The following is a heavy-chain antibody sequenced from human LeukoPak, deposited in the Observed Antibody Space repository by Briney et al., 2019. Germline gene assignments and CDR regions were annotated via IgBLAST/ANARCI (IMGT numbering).Heavy chain of an antibody. CDR1: GFTVSSNY. J-gene: IGHJ4*02. Sequence: GGSLGLSCAASGFTVSSNYMSRVRQAPGKGLEWVSVIYSGGSTYYADSVKGRFTISRDNSKNTLYLQMNSLRAEDTAVYYRANSPPTPYTSGWSVDYWGQGTLVTVSS. D-gene: IGHD6-19*01. V-gene: IGHV3-66*01. CDR2: IYSGGST. CDR3: ANSPPTPYTSGWSVDY.